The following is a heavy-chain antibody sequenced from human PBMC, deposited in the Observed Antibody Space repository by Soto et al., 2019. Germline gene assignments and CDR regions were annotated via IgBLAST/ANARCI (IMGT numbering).Heavy chain of an antibody. J-gene: IGHJ5*02. CDR2: IGTQHDA. CDR1: GLTFSAYD. V-gene: IGHV3-13*01. Sequence: EVQLVESGGGLVQPGGSLRLSCAASGLTFSAYDMHWVRQTTGKGLEWVAAIGTQHDAYYPDSVKGRFTISRENAKNSLYLQMNRLRAGDTAVYYCARQASYWHGGGGWFDPWGQGTLVTVSS. D-gene: IGHD2-8*02. CDR3: ARQASYWHGGGGWFDP.